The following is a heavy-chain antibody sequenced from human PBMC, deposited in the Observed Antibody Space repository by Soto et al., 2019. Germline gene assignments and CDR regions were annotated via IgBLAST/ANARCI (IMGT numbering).Heavy chain of an antibody. CDR1: GGSISSGGYY. J-gene: IGHJ5*02. Sequence: PSETLSLTCTVSGGSISSGGYYWSWIRQHPGKGLEWIGYIYYSGSTYHNPSLKSRVTISVDTSKNQFSLKLSSVTAADTAVYYCARDRRDGYRGPNWFDPWGQGTLVTVSS. CDR3: ARDRRDGYRGPNWFDP. CDR2: IYYSGST. D-gene: IGHD5-12*01. V-gene: IGHV4-31*03.